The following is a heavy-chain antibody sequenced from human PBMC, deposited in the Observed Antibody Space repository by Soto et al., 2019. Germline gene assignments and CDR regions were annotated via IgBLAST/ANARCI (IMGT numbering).Heavy chain of an antibody. CDR2: IKSDGSEK. CDR1: GFTFSNHW. V-gene: IGHV3-7*01. J-gene: IGHJ4*02. Sequence: GGSLRLSCAASGFTFSNHWMIWVHQAPGKGLEWVANIKSDGSEKYYVDSVKGRFTISRDNTENSLYLQMSRLRAEDTAVYFCARVRPYYFDYWGQGALVTVSS. CDR3: ARVRPYYFDY.